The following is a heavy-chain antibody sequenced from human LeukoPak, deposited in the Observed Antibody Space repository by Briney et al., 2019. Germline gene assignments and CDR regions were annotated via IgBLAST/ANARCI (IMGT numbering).Heavy chain of an antibody. V-gene: IGHV3-21*01. CDR1: GFTFSSYS. CDR2: ISSSSSYI. D-gene: IGHD6-19*01. CDR3: ARVAVAGKVGYFDY. J-gene: IGHJ4*02. Sequence: PGGSLRLSCAASGFTFSSYSMNWVRQAPGKGLEWVSSISSSSSYIYYADSVKGRFTISRDNAKNSLYLQMNSLRAEDTAVYYCARVAVAGKVGYFDYWGQGTLVTVSS.